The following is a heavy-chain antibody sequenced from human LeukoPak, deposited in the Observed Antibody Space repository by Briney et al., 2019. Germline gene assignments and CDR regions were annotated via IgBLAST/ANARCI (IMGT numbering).Heavy chain of an antibody. V-gene: IGHV3-30*02. Sequence: GGSLRLSCAASGFTFSSYGMHWVRQAPGKGLEWVAFIRYDGSNKYYAGSVKGRFTISRDNSKNTLYLQMNSLRAEDTAVYYCAKDSDYYDSSGYYEYWGQGTLVTVSS. CDR2: IRYDGSNK. CDR3: AKDSDYYDSSGYYEY. D-gene: IGHD3-22*01. CDR1: GFTFSSYG. J-gene: IGHJ4*02.